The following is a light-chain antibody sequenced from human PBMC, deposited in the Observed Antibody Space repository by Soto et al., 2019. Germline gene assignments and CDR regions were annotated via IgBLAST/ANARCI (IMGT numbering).Light chain of an antibody. Sequence: TQSPSTLSASVGDSVTITCRASQTVRCIYLAWYQQKPGQAPRLLIYDASSRATGVPARFSGSGSGTDFSLTISSLEPEDVAVYYCQQRSQWPPMTFGQGTRLEI. J-gene: IGKJ5*01. V-gene: IGKV3D-20*02. CDR3: QQRSQWPPMT. CDR2: DAS. CDR1: QTVRCIY.